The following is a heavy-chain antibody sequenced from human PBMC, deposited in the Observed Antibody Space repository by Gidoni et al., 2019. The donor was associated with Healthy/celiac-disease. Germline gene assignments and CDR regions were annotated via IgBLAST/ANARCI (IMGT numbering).Heavy chain of an antibody. J-gene: IGHJ4*02. D-gene: IGHD3-3*01. CDR1: GFTFSSYA. CDR2: ISYDGSNK. Sequence: QVPLVESGGGVVQPGRSLRLSCAASGFTFSSYAMHWVRQAPGKGLEWVAVISYDGSNKYYADSVKGRFTISRDNSKNTLYLQMNSLRAEDTAVYYCARTIFGVVIWSELDYWGQGTLVTVSS. CDR3: ARTIFGVVIWSELDY. V-gene: IGHV3-30-3*01.